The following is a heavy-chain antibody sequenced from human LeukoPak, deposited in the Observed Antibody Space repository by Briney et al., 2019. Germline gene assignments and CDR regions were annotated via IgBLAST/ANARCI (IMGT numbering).Heavy chain of an antibody. CDR2: INPKSGGT. J-gene: IGHJ4*02. V-gene: IGHV1-2*02. CDR1: GYTFTGYY. CDR3: ARDSGLGPTWHPFDH. D-gene: IGHD1-26*01. Sequence: VASVKVSCKASGYTFTGYYMHWVRQAPGQGLEWMGWINPKSGGTNYAQKFRGRVAITRDTSISTAYMELSGLRSDDTAVYYCARDSGLGPTWHPFDHWGQGTPVTVSS.